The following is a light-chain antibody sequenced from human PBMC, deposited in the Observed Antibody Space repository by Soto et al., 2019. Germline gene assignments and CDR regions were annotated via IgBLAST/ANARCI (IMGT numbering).Light chain of an antibody. CDR1: SSNLGAGYD. J-gene: IGLJ1*01. CDR2: SNN. Sequence: QSVLTQPPSVSGAPGQRVTISCTGSSSNLGAGYDVHWYQHVPGTAPKLLIYSNNQRPSGVPDRFSGSKSGTSASLAISGLQSEDEADYYCAAWDDSLNGYVFGTGTKVTVL. V-gene: IGLV1-40*01. CDR3: AAWDDSLNGYV.